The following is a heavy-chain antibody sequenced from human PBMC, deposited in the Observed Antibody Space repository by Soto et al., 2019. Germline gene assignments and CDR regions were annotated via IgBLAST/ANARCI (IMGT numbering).Heavy chain of an antibody. CDR2: IVVGSGNT. CDR3: AAREPPNYYGGNSDFDY. CDR1: GFTFTSSA. J-gene: IGHJ4*02. V-gene: IGHV1-58*01. D-gene: IGHD4-17*01. Sequence: ASVKVSCKASGFTFTSSAVQWVRQARGQRLEWIGWIVVGSGNTNYAQKFQERVTITRDMSTSTAYMELSSLRSEDTAVYYCAAREPPNYYGGNSDFDYWGQGTLVTVSS.